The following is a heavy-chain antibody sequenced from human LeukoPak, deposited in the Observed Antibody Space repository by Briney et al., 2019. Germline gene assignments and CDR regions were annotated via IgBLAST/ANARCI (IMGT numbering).Heavy chain of an antibody. V-gene: IGHV1-69*05. J-gene: IGHJ4*02. D-gene: IGHD5-24*01. Sequence: GASVKVSCKASGGTFSSYAISWVRQAPGQGLEWMGGIIPIFGTANYAQKFQGRVTITTDESTSTAYMELSSLRSEDTAVYYCARDFTVDGYIESFDYWGQGTLVTVSS. CDR2: IIPIFGTA. CDR3: ARDFTVDGYIESFDY. CDR1: GGTFSSYA.